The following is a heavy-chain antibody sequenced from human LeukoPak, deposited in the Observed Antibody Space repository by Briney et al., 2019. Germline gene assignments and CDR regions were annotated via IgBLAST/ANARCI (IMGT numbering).Heavy chain of an antibody. CDR3: ARRPRTYYYMDV. J-gene: IGHJ6*03. CDR2: IYYSGST. V-gene: IGHV4-39*01. CDR1: GGSISSSSYY. Sequence: PSETLSLTCTVSGGSISSSSYYWGWIRQPPGKGLEWIGSIYYSGSTYYNPSLKSRVTISVDTSKNQFSLKLSSVTAADTAVYYCARRPRTYYYMDVWGKGTTVTVSS.